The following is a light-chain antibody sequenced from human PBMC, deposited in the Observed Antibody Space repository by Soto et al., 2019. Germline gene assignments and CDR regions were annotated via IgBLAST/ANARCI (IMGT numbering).Light chain of an antibody. V-gene: IGKV1-33*01. CDR1: QDISNY. J-gene: IGKJ4*01. CDR2: DAS. CDR3: LQQNSCPLT. Sequence: DIQMTQSPSSLSAALGDRVTITFQASQDISNYLNWYQQKPGKAPKLLIYDASNLETGVPSRFSGSGSGTEFTLTVSSLQPEDFATYYCLQQNSCPLTFGGGTKVDIK.